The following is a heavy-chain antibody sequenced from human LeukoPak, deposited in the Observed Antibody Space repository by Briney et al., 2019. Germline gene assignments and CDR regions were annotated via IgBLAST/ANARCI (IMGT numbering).Heavy chain of an antibody. CDR3: AREPSITMIPTWRAFDI. J-gene: IGHJ3*02. CDR2: IIPIFGTA. D-gene: IGHD3-22*01. CDR1: GRTFSSCA. Sequence: SVKVSCKASGRTFSSCAISGVRQAPGQGLEWMGGIIPIFGTANYAQKFQGRVTITADESTSTAYMELSTLRSEDTAVYYCAREPSITMIPTWRAFDIRGQGTMVTVSS. V-gene: IGHV1-69*01.